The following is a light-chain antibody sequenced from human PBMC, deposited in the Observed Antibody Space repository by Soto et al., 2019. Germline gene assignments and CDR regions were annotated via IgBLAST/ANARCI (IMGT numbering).Light chain of an antibody. Sequence: EIVLTQSPATLSLSPGERATLSCRASQSVRRYLAWYQQKPGQSPRLLIYDASNRATGIPTRFSGSGSGTDFTLTISSLEPEDLAVYLCQQRTNWPLPFGGGTKVEIK. CDR3: QQRTNWPLP. CDR2: DAS. CDR1: QSVRRY. J-gene: IGKJ4*01. V-gene: IGKV3-11*01.